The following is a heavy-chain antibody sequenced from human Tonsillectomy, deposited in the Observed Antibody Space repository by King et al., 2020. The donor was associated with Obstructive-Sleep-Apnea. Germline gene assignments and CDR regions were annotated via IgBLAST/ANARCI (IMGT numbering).Heavy chain of an antibody. Sequence: VQLVESGGGLVRPGGSLRLSCAASGFNFSSYDIHWVRPATGKGLEWVSAVGTAGDPSLPGSVKGRFTSARENAKNSVYLQMNSLKAGDTAVYYCARGRFNGVIDYWGQGTLVTVSS. CDR3: ARGRFNGVIDY. J-gene: IGHJ4*02. V-gene: IGHV3-13*05. CDR1: GFNFSSYD. CDR2: VGTAGDP. D-gene: IGHD2-21*01.